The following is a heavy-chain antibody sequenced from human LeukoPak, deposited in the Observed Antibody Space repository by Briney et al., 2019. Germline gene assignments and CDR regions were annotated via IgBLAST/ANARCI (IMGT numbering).Heavy chain of an antibody. CDR1: GFTFSSYG. V-gene: IGHV3-30*18. D-gene: IGHD2-15*01. CDR3: AKDLRVNCSGGSCYDWFDP. J-gene: IGHJ5*02. Sequence: GGSLRLSCAASGFTFSSYGMHWVRQAPGKGLEWVAVISYDGSNKYYADSVKGRFTISRDNSKNTLYLQMNSLRAKDTAVYYCAKDLRVNCSGGSCYDWFDPWGQGTLVTVSS. CDR2: ISYDGSNK.